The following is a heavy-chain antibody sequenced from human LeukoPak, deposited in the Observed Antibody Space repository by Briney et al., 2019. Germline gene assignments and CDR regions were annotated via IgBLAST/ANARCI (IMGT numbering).Heavy chain of an antibody. V-gene: IGHV4-59*07. J-gene: IGHJ5*02. D-gene: IGHD4-17*01. CDR2: IYYSGST. CDR3: ARAGTVTTLRYNWFDP. Sequence: KASDTLSLTCTVSGGSISSYYWSWIRQPPGKGLEWIGYIYYSGSTNYNPSLKSRVTISVDTSKNQFSLKLSSVTAADTAVYYCARAGTVTTLRYNWFDPWGQGTLVTVSS. CDR1: GGSISSYY.